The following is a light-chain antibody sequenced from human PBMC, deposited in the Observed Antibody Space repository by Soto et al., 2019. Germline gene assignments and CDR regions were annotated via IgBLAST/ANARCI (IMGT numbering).Light chain of an antibody. CDR3: QGSDNFPYI. CDR2: EAS. Sequence: DIQVTQSPSSLSASVGDEVSITCRTDQPVMNYLNWYQQKAGQAPKILIFEASNLARGVPQRFSGSGFGSQFTLTIANLQPEDIAIYYCQGSDNFPYIFGQGT. CDR1: QPVMNY. J-gene: IGKJ2*01. V-gene: IGKV1-39*01.